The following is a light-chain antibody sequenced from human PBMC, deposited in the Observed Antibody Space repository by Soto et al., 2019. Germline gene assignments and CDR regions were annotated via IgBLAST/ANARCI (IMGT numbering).Light chain of an antibody. CDR3: QQYSSSPYN. V-gene: IGKV3-20*01. J-gene: IGKJ2*01. CDR1: QTISSTY. CDR2: GAS. Sequence: EVVLTQSPGTLSLSPGERATLSCRASQTISSTYLAWYQHKPGQAPRLLIYGASSRATGIPDRVSGSGSGTDFTLTISRLEPEDFAVYYGQQYSSSPYNFGQGTKLEIK.